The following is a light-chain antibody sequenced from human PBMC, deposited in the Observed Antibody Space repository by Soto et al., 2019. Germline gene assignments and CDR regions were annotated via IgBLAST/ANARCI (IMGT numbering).Light chain of an antibody. CDR3: QQSYSSWAT. Sequence: EIVMTQSPATLSVSPGEGATLSCRASHSVISNLAWYQQKPGQSPRLLIFGASTRATGTPARFSGSGSETEFTLTISSLQSEDYARYCCQQSYSSWATFGGGTEVEIQ. J-gene: IGKJ4*01. CDR2: GAS. CDR1: HSVISN. V-gene: IGKV3D-15*01.